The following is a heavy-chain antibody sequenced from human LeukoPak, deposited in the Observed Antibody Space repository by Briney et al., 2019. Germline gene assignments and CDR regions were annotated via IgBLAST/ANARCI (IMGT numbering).Heavy chain of an antibody. CDR1: GGSISSGGYY. D-gene: IGHD5/OR15-5a*01. V-gene: IGHV4-31*03. CDR3: ARDTGRVSLDY. CDR2: IYYSGST. Sequence: SETLSLTCTVSGGSISSGGYYWSWIRQHPGKGLEWIGYIYYSGSTYYNPSLKSRVTISVDTSKSQFSLKLSSATAADTAVYYCARDTGRVSLDYWGQGTLVTVSS. J-gene: IGHJ4*02.